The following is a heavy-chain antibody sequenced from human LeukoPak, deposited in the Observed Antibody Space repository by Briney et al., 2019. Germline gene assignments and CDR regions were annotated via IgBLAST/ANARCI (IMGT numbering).Heavy chain of an antibody. CDR1: GYTFTSYG. CDR2: INTNTGNP. CDR3: ASSRYYDSSGYAPDPGY. Sequence: ASVKVSCKASGYTFTSYGMNWVRQAPGQGLEWMGWINTNTGNPTYAQGFTGRFVFSLDTSVSTAYLQISSLKAEGTAVYYCASSRYYDSSGYAPDPGYWGQGTLVTVSS. V-gene: IGHV7-4-1*02. J-gene: IGHJ4*02. D-gene: IGHD3-22*01.